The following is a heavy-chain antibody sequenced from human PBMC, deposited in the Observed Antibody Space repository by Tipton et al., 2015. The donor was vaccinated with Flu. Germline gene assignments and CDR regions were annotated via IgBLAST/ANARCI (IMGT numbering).Heavy chain of an antibody. Sequence: SLRLSCAASGFTFSSYEMNWVRQAPGKGLEWVSYISSSGSTIYYADSVKGRFTISRDNAKNSLYLQMNSLRAEDTAVYYCARDLAAGTFSDYYYGMDVWGQGTTVTVSS. V-gene: IGHV3-48*03. J-gene: IGHJ6*02. CDR1: GFTFSSYE. CDR3: ARDLAAGTFSDYYYGMDV. CDR2: ISSSGSTI. D-gene: IGHD6-13*01.